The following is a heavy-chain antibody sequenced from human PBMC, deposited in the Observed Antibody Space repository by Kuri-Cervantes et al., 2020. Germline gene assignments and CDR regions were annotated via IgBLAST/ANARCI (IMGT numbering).Heavy chain of an antibody. CDR2: IDPNGGST. Sequence: ASVKVSFKASGYTFTSYYTHWVRQAPGQGLEWVGIIDPNGGSTTYAQKFQGRVTLTTDESTSKAYMELSSLRSEDTAVYYCARVQSFQNDYFDYWGQGTLVTVSS. D-gene: IGHD1-1*01. V-gene: IGHV1-46*01. CDR1: GYTFTSYY. J-gene: IGHJ4*02. CDR3: ARVQSFQNDYFDY.